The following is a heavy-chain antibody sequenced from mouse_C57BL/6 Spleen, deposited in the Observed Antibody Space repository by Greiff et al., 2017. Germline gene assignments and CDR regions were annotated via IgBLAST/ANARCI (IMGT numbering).Heavy chain of an antibody. CDR2: IWSDGST. Sequence: VQRVVSGPGLVAPSQSLSITCTVSGFSLTSYGVHWVRQPPGKGLEWLVVIWSDGSTTYNSALKSRLSISKDNSKSQVFLKMNSLQTDDTAMYYCARHSTNWDEWYFDVWGTGTTVTVSS. V-gene: IGHV2-6-1*01. CDR3: ARHSTNWDEWYFDV. CDR1: GFSLTSYG. D-gene: IGHD4-1*01. J-gene: IGHJ1*03.